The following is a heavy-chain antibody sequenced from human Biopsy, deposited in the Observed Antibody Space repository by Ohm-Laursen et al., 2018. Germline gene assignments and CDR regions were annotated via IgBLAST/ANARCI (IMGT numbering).Heavy chain of an antibody. CDR1: GFTFSSSW. V-gene: IGHV3-7*01. Sequence: LRLSCAASGFTFSSSWMTWVRQAPGKGLEWVAMIKQDGSEDYYVDSVKGRFTISRDNAQKSLDLQLNSLGAEDTAVYYCVRGRSMDVWGQGTTVTVSS. CDR2: IKQDGSED. CDR3: VRGRSMDV. J-gene: IGHJ6*02.